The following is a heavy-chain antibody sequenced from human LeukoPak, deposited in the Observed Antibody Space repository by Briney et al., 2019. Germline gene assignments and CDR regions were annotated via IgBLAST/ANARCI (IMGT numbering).Heavy chain of an antibody. V-gene: IGHV3-21*01. D-gene: IGHD3-10*01. CDR1: GFMFNIYG. CDR3: ARDPFSSGSY. CDR2: ISSTSSYI. J-gene: IGHJ4*02. Sequence: GGSLRLSCAASGFMFNIYGMSWVRQAPGKGLEWVSSISSTSSYIHYADSVKGRFTISRDNAKNSLFLQMNSLRAEDTAVYYCARDPFSSGSYWGQGTLVTVSS.